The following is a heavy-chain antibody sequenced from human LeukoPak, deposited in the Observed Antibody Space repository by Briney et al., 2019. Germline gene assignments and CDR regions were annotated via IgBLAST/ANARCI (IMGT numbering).Heavy chain of an antibody. Sequence: SQTLSLTCAISGDSVSSNSAAWSWVRQSPSRGLEWLGRTYYRSKWYYDYAVSVKSRITINPDTSKNQFSLQPNSVTPEDTAVYYCARGATAYFDYWGQGTLVTVSS. D-gene: IGHD5-12*01. CDR2: TYYRSKWYY. CDR1: GDSVSSNSAA. CDR3: ARGATAYFDY. J-gene: IGHJ4*02. V-gene: IGHV6-1*01.